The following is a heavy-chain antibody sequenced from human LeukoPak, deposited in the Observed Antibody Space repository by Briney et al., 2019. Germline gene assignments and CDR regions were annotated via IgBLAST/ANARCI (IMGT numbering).Heavy chain of an antibody. CDR1: GFTFSSYA. CDR3: AKVRSSGWYFGE. J-gene: IGHJ4*02. Sequence: PGGSLRLSCAAPGFTFSSYAMSWVRQAPGKGLEWVSAISGSGGSTYYADSVKGRFTISRDNSKNTLYLQMNSLRAEDTAVYYCAKVRSSGWYFGEWGQGTLVTVSS. V-gene: IGHV3-23*01. CDR2: ISGSGGST. D-gene: IGHD6-19*01.